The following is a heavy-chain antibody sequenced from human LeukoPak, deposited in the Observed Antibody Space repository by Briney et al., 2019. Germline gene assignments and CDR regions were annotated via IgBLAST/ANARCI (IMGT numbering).Heavy chain of an antibody. CDR2: MSNSGSTI. V-gene: IGHV3-11*01. D-gene: IGHD3-10*01. CDR1: GFTVSSNY. J-gene: IGHJ4*02. Sequence: GGSLRLSCAASGFTVSSNYMSWIRQAPGKGLEWVSYMSNSGSTIYYADSVKGRFTISRDNTKNSLYLQMNSLRAEDTAVYYCASVLWFGGIFFDYWGQGTLVTVSS. CDR3: ASVLWFGGIFFDY.